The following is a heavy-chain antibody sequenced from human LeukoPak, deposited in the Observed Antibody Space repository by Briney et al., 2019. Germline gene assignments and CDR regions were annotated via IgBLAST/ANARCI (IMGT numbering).Heavy chain of an antibody. D-gene: IGHD3-3*01. Sequence: PSETLSLTCAVYGGSFSGYYWSWIRQPPGKGLEWIGEINHSGSTNYNPSLKSRVTISVDTSKNQFSLKLSSVTAADTAVYYCARGLKITIFGVVIIRSDAFDIWGQGTMVIVSS. V-gene: IGHV4-34*01. CDR3: ARGLKITIFGVVIIRSDAFDI. CDR2: INHSGST. CDR1: GGSFSGYY. J-gene: IGHJ3*02.